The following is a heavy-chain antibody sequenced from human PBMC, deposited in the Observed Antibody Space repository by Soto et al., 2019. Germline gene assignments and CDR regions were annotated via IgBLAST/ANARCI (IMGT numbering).Heavy chain of an antibody. D-gene: IGHD3-16*02. V-gene: IGHV3-15*01. CDR2: IKSETDGGTM. Sequence: GGSLRLSCATSGFTFSQSWMGWVRQAPGKGLEWVARIKSETDGGTMGYAAPVEGRFAISRDDSQKTLFLQLNSLQTEDTGVYYCCTYDGIRGSHRYWWAYWGQGTLVTVSS. CDR3: CTYDGIRGSHRYWWAY. CDR1: GFTFSQSW. J-gene: IGHJ4*02.